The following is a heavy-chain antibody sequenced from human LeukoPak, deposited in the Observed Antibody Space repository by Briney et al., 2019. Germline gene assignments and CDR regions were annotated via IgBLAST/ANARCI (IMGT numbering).Heavy chain of an antibody. CDR3: AKDGGYCSGGSCYDFDY. V-gene: IGHV1-18*01. CDR1: GYTLTSYG. D-gene: IGHD2-15*01. J-gene: IGHJ4*02. Sequence: ASVKVSCKASGYTLTSYGISWVRQAPGQGLEWMGWISAYNGNTNYAQKLQGRVTMTTDTSTSTAYMELRSLRSDDTAVYYCAKDGGYCSGGSCYDFDYWGQGTLVTVSS. CDR2: ISAYNGNT.